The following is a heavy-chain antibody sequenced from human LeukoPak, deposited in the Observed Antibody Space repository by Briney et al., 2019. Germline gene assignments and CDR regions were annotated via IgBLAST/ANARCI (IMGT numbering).Heavy chain of an antibody. D-gene: IGHD2-21*01. CDR3: ARDRGYSFDI. Sequence: LGGSLRLSCAASGFSFSSYSMNWVRQAPGKGLEWVSYIGSSTSTTYYADSVKGRFTISRDNAKNSLYLQMNSLRAEDTAAYYCARDRGYSFDIWGQGTMVTVSS. V-gene: IGHV3-48*01. CDR1: GFSFSSYS. J-gene: IGHJ3*02. CDR2: IGSSTSTT.